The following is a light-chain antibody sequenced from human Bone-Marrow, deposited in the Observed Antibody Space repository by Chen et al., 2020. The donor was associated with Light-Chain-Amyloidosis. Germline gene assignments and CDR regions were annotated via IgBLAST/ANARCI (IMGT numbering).Light chain of an antibody. V-gene: IGKV4-1*01. CDR2: WAS. CDR3: QQYYSIPVT. CDR1: QSVLYSSNNKNY. Sequence: DIVMTQSPDSLAVSLGERATINCKSSQSVLYSSNNKNYLAWYQQKPGQPPKLLIYWASTRESGVPDRFSGSGSGTDFTLTISSLQAEDVAVYYCQQYYSIPVTFGPGTKVD. J-gene: IGKJ3*01.